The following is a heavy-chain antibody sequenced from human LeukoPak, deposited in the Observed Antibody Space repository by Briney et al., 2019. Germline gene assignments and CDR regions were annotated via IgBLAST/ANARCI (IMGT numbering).Heavy chain of an antibody. D-gene: IGHD1-1*01. CDR1: GGSISSYY. CDR2: IYYSEST. CDR3: ARDLVPGTTGY. J-gene: IGHJ4*02. Sequence: SETLSLTCTVSGGSISSYYWSWIRQPPGKGLEWIGYIYYSESTNYNPSLKSRVTISVDTSKNQFSLKLSSVTAADTAVYYCARDLVPGTTGYWGQGTLVTVSS. V-gene: IGHV4-59*01.